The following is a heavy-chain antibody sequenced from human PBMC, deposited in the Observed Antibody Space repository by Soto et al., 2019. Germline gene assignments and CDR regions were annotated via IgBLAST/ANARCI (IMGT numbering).Heavy chain of an antibody. Sequence: GSLRLSCAASGFTFSDYYMSWIRQAPGKGLEWVSYISSSGSTIYYADSVKGRFTISRDNAKNSLYLQMNSLRAEDTAVYYCARDTSPYYYYGMDVWGQGTTVTVSS. CDR3: ARDTSPYYYYGMDV. D-gene: IGHD3-3*01. CDR2: ISSSGSTI. V-gene: IGHV3-11*01. CDR1: GFTFSDYY. J-gene: IGHJ6*02.